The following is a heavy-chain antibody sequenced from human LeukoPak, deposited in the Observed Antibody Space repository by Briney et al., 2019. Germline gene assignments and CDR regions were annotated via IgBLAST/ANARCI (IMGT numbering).Heavy chain of an antibody. J-gene: IGHJ4*02. Sequence: GGSLRLSCAASGFTFSNYAMSWVRQAPGKGLEWVSTISGSGGSTYYADSVKGRFTISRDNSKNTVYLQMDSLRPEDTAVYYCTKEEDFDYWGQGTLVTVSS. CDR2: ISGSGGST. CDR1: GFTFSNYA. V-gene: IGHV3-23*01. CDR3: TKEEDFDY.